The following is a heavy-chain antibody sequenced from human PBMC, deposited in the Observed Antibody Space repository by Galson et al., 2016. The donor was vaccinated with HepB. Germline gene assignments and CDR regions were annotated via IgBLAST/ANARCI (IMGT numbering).Heavy chain of an antibody. D-gene: IGHD1-26*01. V-gene: IGHV3-23*01. CDR2: ITGNGGST. CDR3: ARGSDVGSF. Sequence: SLRLSCAASGFTFSTYAMSWVRQAPGKGLEWVSFITGNGGSTDYADSVKGRFTISRDNSKNTLYLQMNSLRAEDTAVYSCARGSDVGSFWGQGTLVTVSS. CDR1: GFTFSTYA. J-gene: IGHJ4*02.